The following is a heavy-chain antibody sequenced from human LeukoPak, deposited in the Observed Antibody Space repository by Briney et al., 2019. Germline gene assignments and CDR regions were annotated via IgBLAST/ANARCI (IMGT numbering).Heavy chain of an antibody. CDR3: ARSLGRVTTLDY. CDR2: IYYSGST. V-gene: IGHV4-39*07. Sequence: SEALSLTCTVSGGSITSSSYYWGWIRQPPGKGLEWIGTIYYSGSTHYNPSLKSRVTISLDTSRNQFSLKLSSVTAADTAVYYCARSLGRVTTLDYWGQGTLVTVSS. CDR1: GGSITSSSYY. J-gene: IGHJ4*02. D-gene: IGHD4-17*01.